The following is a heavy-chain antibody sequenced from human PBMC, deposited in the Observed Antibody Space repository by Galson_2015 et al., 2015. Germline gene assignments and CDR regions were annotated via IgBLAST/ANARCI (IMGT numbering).Heavy chain of an antibody. CDR2: INSTGNMV. V-gene: IGHV3-48*03. CDR1: GFSFSRSE. CDR3: ARGPGYGDSDY. Sequence: LRLSCEASGFSFSRSEMNWVRQAPGKGLEWVSYINSTGNMVYYTDSVKVRFTISRDNAKNSLYQQMNSLRDEDTAVYYCARGPGYGDSDYWGKGTLVTVSS. J-gene: IGHJ4*02. D-gene: IGHD5-12*01.